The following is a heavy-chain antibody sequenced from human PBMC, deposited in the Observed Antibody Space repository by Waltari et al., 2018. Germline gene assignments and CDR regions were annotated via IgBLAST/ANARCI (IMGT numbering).Heavy chain of an antibody. J-gene: IGHJ4*02. D-gene: IGHD5-18*01. CDR2: ISWDGRFT. CDR3: TKSRGYSYGLFDY. Sequence: EVQLVESGGVVIQPVGSLRLSCAASGFTFDAYTMHWVRQAPGKGLQWVSLISWDGRFTYYADSVKGRFTISRDNSKSSLFLQMNSLRAEDTVFYYCTKSRGYSYGLFDYWGQGTLVTVSS. V-gene: IGHV3-43*01. CDR1: GFTFDAYT.